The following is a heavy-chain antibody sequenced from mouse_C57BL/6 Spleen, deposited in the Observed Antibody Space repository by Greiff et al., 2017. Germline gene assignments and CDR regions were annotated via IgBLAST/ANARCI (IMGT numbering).Heavy chain of an antibody. CDR2: ISDGGSYT. Sequence: EVMLVESGGGLVKPGGSLKLSCAASGFTFSSYAMSWVRQTPEKRLEWVATISDGGSYTYYPDNVKGRFTISRDNAKNNLYLQMSHLKSEDTAMYYCARVGSNYDFDYWGQGTTLTVSS. J-gene: IGHJ2*01. CDR3: ARVGSNYDFDY. D-gene: IGHD2-5*01. V-gene: IGHV5-4*03. CDR1: GFTFSSYA.